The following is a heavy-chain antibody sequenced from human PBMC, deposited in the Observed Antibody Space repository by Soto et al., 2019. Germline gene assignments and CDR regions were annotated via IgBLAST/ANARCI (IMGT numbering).Heavy chain of an antibody. CDR1: GFTFSTYA. CDR2: IGGSGVST. Sequence: LRLSCAASGFTFSTYAMTWVRQAPGKGLEWVPGIGGSGVSTYYADSVKGRFTISRDNSKNTLYLQMNSLRAEDTAVYYCARDLQSQYYFDYWGQGTLVTVSS. J-gene: IGHJ4*02. V-gene: IGHV3-23*01. D-gene: IGHD4-4*01. CDR3: ARDLQSQYYFDY.